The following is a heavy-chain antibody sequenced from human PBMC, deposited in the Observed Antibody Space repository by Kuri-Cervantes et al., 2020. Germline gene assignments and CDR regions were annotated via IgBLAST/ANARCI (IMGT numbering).Heavy chain of an antibody. J-gene: IGHJ4*02. D-gene: IGHD6-25*01. Sequence: GESLKISCKGSGYSFTNYWIGWVRQMPGKGLEWMGIIYPGDSDTSYSPSFQGQVTISADKSISTAYLQWSSLKASDTAIYYCARHEAATIPDYWGQGTLVTVSS. CDR3: ARHEAATIPDY. CDR1: GYSFTNYW. CDR2: IYPGDSDT. V-gene: IGHV5-51*01.